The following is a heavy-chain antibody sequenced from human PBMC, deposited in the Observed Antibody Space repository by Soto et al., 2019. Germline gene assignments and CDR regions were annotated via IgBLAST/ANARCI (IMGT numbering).Heavy chain of an antibody. CDR3: ARAGYCSGGSCYTLSY. V-gene: IGHV1-18*04. J-gene: IGHJ4*02. CDR2: ISAYNGNT. CDR1: GYTFTSYG. Sequence: ASVKVSCKASGYTFTSYGISWVRQAPGQGLEWMGWISAYNGNTNYAQKLQGRVTMTTDTSTSTAYMDLRSLRSDGTAVYYCARAGYCSGGSCYTLSYWGQGTLVTVSS. D-gene: IGHD2-15*01.